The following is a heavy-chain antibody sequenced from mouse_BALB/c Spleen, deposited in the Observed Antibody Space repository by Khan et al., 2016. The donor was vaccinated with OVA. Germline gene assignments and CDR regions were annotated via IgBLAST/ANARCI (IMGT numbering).Heavy chain of an antibody. CDR3: TRDRIDY. CDR1: GYTFTTYW. Sequence: VQLQESGAELAKPGASVQMSCKASGYTFTTYWMHWVKQRPGQGLEWIGYFNPTSGYTDYSENFKDKATLSADNSSSTAYMQLSRLTSDDSAGYYCTRDRIDYWGQGTTLTVSS. V-gene: IGHV1-7*01. CDR2: FNPTSGYT. J-gene: IGHJ2*01.